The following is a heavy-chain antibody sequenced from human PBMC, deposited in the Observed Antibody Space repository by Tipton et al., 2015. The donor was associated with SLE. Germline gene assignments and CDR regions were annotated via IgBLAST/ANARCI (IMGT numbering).Heavy chain of an antibody. J-gene: IGHJ4*02. D-gene: IGHD1-26*01. Sequence: TLSLTCTVSGGSISSGSYYWSWIRQPAGKGLEWIGRIYTSGSTNYNPSLKSRVTISVDTSKNQFSLKLSSVTAADTAVYYCAREESGSYYWGQGTLVTVSS. V-gene: IGHV4-61*02. CDR1: GGSISSGSYY. CDR3: AREESGSYY. CDR2: IYTSGST.